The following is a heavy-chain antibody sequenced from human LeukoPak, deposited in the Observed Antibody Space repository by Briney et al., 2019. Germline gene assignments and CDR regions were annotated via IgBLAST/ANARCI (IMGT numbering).Heavy chain of an antibody. CDR2: ISDSGGYT. J-gene: IGHJ4*02. V-gene: IGHV3-23*01. D-gene: IGHD2-2*01. CDR1: GFTFSSYA. Sequence: GGSLRLSCAASGFTFSSYAMSWVRQAPRKGLEGVSVISDSGGYTYYADSVKGRFTISRDNSKNTLYLQMNSLRAEDTAVYYCAKAYCSSNRCYFFDYWGQGTLVTVSS. CDR3: AKAYCSSNRCYFFDY.